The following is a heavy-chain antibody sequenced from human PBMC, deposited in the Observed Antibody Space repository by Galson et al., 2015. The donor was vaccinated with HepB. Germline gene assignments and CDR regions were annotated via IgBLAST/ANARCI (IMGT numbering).Heavy chain of an antibody. CDR3: ARDGFDETRIRNDGFDI. CDR2: IYHSGSA. D-gene: IGHD2-15*01. Sequence: LSLTCDVSGDSISSGGYSWNWIRQPPGKGLEWIGKIYHSGSASYHPSLEGRVTISVDESKNQFSLELNSVTAADTAVYYWARDGFDETRIRNDGFDIWGQGTMVTVSS. CDR1: GDSISSGGYS. V-gene: IGHV4-30-2*01. J-gene: IGHJ3*02.